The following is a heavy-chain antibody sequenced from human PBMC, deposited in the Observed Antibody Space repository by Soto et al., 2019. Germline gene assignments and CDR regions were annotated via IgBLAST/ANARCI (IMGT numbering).Heavy chain of an antibody. CDR1: GFTFSDYY. J-gene: IGHJ4*02. CDR3: ARPLTVTTIWGGVPY. CDR2: ISSSGSSI. Sequence: QVQLVESGGGVVKPGGSLRLACAASGFTFSDYYMSWIRQAPGKGLEWGSYISSSGSSIYYADYVKGRFTISRDNAKNSLYLQMNSLRAEDTAVYYCARPLTVTTIWGGVPYWGQGALVTVSS. D-gene: IGHD4-17*01. V-gene: IGHV3-11*01.